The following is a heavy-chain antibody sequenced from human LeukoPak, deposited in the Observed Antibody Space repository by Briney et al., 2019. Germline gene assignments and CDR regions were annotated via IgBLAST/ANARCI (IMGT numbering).Heavy chain of an antibody. D-gene: IGHD3-22*01. CDR1: GFTFSSYA. Sequence: GGSLRLSCAASGFTFSSYAMSWVRQAPGKGLEWVSAISGSGGSTYYADSVKGRFTISRVNSKNTLYLQMNSLRAEDTAVYYCAKDTDSSGYIPIDAFDIWGQGTMVTVSS. J-gene: IGHJ3*02. CDR3: AKDTDSSGYIPIDAFDI. V-gene: IGHV3-23*01. CDR2: ISGSGGST.